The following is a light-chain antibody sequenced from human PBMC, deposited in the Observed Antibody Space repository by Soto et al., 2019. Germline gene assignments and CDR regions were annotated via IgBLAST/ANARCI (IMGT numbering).Light chain of an antibody. CDR1: QGIGKY. CDR3: QQAASFPFT. CDR2: TSS. Sequence: DIQMTQSPSSLSASVGDRVTITCRASQGIGKYLAWYQQKPGKAPKLLIYTSSTLQSGVPSRFSGSGSGTDFTLTISSLQPEDAAIYSCQQAASFPFTFGPGAKV. V-gene: IGKV1-27*01. J-gene: IGKJ3*01.